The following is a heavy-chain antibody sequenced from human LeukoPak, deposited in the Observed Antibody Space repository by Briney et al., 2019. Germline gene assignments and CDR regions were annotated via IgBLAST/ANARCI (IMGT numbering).Heavy chain of an antibody. V-gene: IGHV4-34*01. CDR1: VGSFIGYY. D-gene: IGHD6-19*01. J-gene: IGHJ4*02. CDR2: INHSGST. CDR3: AREIRRQWLVRRHFDY. Sequence: PSETLSLTCAVYVGSFIGYYWSWIRHPPWKGLEWIGEINHSGSTNYNPSLKSRVTISVDTSKNQFSLKLSSVTAADTAVYYCAREIRRQWLVRRHFDYWGQGTLVTVSS.